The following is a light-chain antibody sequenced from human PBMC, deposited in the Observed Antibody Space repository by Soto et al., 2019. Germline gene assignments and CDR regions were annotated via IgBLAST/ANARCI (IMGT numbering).Light chain of an antibody. CDR3: SSYTSSSTLYV. Sequence: QSVLTQPASVSGSPGQSITISCTGTSSDVGGYNYVSWYQQHPGKAPKLMIYDVSNRPSGVSNRFSGSKSGNTASLTISGFKAEDEADYYCSSYTSSSTLYVFGPGTKVTVL. V-gene: IGLV2-14*01. CDR2: DVS. CDR1: SSDVGGYNY. J-gene: IGLJ1*01.